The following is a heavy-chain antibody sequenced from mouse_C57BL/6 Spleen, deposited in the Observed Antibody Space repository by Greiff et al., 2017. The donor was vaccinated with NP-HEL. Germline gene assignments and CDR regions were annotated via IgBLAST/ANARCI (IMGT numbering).Heavy chain of an antibody. Sequence: VQLQQSGAELMRPGASVKLSCTASGFNIKDYYMHWVKQRPEQGLEWIGRIDPEDGDTEYAPKFQGKATMTADTSSNTAYLQLSSLTSEDTAVYYCTGLLLRFYFDYWGQGTTLTVSS. CDR1: GFNIKDYY. CDR2: IDPEDGDT. CDR3: TGLLLRFYFDY. V-gene: IGHV14-1*01. J-gene: IGHJ2*01. D-gene: IGHD1-1*01.